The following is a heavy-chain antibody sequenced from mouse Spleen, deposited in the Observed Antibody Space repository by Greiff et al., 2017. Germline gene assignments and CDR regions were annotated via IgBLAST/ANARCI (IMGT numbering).Heavy chain of an antibody. V-gene: IGHV1-15*01. CDR1: GYTFTDYE. J-gene: IGHJ2*01. CDR3: TRRYGNYYFDY. D-gene: IGHD2-10*02. Sequence: QVQLKESGAELVRPGASVTLSCKASGYTFTDYEMHWVKQTPVHGLEWIGAIDPETGGTAHNQKFKGKAILTADKSSSTAYMELRSLTSEDSAVYYCTRRYGNYYFDYWGQGTTLTVSS. CDR2: IDPETGGT.